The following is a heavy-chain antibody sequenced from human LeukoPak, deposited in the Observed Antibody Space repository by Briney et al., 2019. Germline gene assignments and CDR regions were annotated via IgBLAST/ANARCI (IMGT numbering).Heavy chain of an antibody. CDR1: GYTFTDFY. Sequence: ASVKVSCKASGYTFTDFYMHWVRQAPGQGLEWMGRINPNKGDTDYAQKFQGRVTMTRDTSISTAYMEVNRLTSDDTAVYYCARAGRGLRGTTGDYWGQGTLVTVSS. V-gene: IGHV1-2*06. J-gene: IGHJ4*02. D-gene: IGHD1-7*01. CDR3: ARAGRGLRGTTGDY. CDR2: INPNKGDT.